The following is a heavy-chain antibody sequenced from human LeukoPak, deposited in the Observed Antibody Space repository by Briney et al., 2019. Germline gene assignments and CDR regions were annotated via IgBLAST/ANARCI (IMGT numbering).Heavy chain of an antibody. V-gene: IGHV3-21*01. Sequence: GGSLRLSRAASGFTFSSHSMNWVRQAPGKGLEWVSSISSSSSYIYYADSVKGRFTISRDNAKNSLYLQMHSLRAEDTAIYYCARSSGWYHRGPDYYYYYMDVWGKGTTVTVS. D-gene: IGHD6-19*01. CDR3: ARSSGWYHRGPDYYYYYMDV. CDR1: GFTFSSHS. J-gene: IGHJ6*03. CDR2: ISSSSSYI.